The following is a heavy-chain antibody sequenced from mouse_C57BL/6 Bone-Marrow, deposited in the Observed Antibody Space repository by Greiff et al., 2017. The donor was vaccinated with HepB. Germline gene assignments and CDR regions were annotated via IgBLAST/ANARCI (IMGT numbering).Heavy chain of an antibody. CDR1: GYTFTSYW. J-gene: IGHJ4*01. CDR2: IDPNSGGT. V-gene: IGHV1-72*01. CDR3: ARGEGIYYGNYDYAMDY. D-gene: IGHD2-1*01. Sequence: QVQLKQPGAELVKPGASVKLSCKASGYTFTSYWMHWVKQRPGRGLEWIGRIDPNSGGTKYNEKFKSKATLTVDKPSSTAYMQLSSLTSEDSAVYYCARGEGIYYGNYDYAMDYWGQGTSVTVSS.